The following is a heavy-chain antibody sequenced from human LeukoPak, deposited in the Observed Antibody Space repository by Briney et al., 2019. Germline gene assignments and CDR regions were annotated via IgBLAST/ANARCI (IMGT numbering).Heavy chain of an antibody. Sequence: SQTLSLTCAISGDTVSNKRSAWNWIRQSPSRGLEWLGRTYYRSKWYNDYAVSVKSRITINPNTSKNQFSLQLNSVSPEDTAVYYCARVNSWTEEPDTGFDYWGQGILVTVSS. CDR2: TYYRSKWYN. J-gene: IGHJ4*02. V-gene: IGHV6-1*01. CDR3: ARVNSWTEEPDTGFDY. CDR1: GDTVSNKRSA. D-gene: IGHD1-14*01.